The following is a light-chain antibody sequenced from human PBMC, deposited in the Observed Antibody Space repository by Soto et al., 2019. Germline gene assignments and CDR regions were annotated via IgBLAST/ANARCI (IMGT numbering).Light chain of an antibody. J-gene: IGKJ1*01. V-gene: IGKV3-20*01. CDR3: QQYGSSGT. CDR2: GAS. CDR1: QSVSNNY. Sequence: EIGLTQSPGTLSLSPGEGATLSFMASQSVSNNYLAWYQQKPGQAPRLLIYGASNRATGIPDRFSGSGSGTDFTLTISRLEPEDFAVYYCQQYGSSGTFGQGTKVDIK.